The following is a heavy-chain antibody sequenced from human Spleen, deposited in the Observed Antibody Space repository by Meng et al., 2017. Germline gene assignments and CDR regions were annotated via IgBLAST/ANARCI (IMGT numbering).Heavy chain of an antibody. CDR3: AKDMVSAVAGYYFDY. D-gene: IGHD6-19*01. J-gene: IGHJ4*02. CDR2: ITWNSDTI. V-gene: IGHV3-9*01. Sequence: SCAASGFTFDDYAMYWVRQAPGKGLEWVSGITWNSDTIGYADSVKGRFTISRDNAKNSLYLQMNSLRAEDTALYYCAKDMVSAVAGYYFDYWGQGTLVTVSS. CDR1: GFTFDDYA.